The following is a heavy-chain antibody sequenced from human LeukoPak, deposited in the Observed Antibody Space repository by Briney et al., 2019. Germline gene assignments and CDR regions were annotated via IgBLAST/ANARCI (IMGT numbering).Heavy chain of an antibody. CDR1: GYTFTGYY. D-gene: IGHD3-9*01. CDR3: ARATPDILTGYDAFDI. V-gene: IGHV1-2*02. CDR2: INPNSGGT. J-gene: IGHJ3*02. Sequence: ASVKVSCKASGYTFTGYYMHWVRQAPGQGLEWMGWINPNSGGTNYAQKFQGRVTMTRDTSISTANMELSRLRSDDTAVYYCARATPDILTGYDAFDIWGQGTMVTVSS.